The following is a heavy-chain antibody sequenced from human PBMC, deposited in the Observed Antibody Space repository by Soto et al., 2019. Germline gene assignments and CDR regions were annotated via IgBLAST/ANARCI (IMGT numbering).Heavy chain of an antibody. V-gene: IGHV1-3*01. Sequence: ASVKVSCKASGYTFTSYAMHWVRQAPGQRLEWMGWINAGNGNTKYSQKFQGRVTITRDTSASTAYMELSSLRSEDTAVYYCARVDSSSWFYWLDPWGQGTLVTVSS. J-gene: IGHJ5*02. CDR3: ARVDSSSWFYWLDP. D-gene: IGHD6-13*01. CDR1: GYTFTSYA. CDR2: INAGNGNT.